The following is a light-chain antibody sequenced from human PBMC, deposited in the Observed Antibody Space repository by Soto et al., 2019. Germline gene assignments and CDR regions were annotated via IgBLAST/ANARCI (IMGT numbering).Light chain of an antibody. J-gene: IGKJ1*01. V-gene: IGKV3-20*01. CDR3: QQYGSSPWT. CDR2: GAS. CDR1: QSVSSNY. Sequence: ESALTQSPVTLSLSPGERATLSCRASQSVSSNYLAWYQQKPGQAPRLLIYGASTRASGIPDRFSGSGSGTDFTLTISRLEPEDSAVYYCQQYGSSPWTFGQGTKVDIK.